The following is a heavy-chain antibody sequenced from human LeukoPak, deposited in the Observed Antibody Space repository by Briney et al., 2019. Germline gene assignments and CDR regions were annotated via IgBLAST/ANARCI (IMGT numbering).Heavy chain of an antibody. CDR1: GGSISSSSYY. V-gene: IGHV4-39*01. CDR3: ARHAFYYGSGSDWFYP. Sequence: SETLSLTCTVSGGSISSSSYYWGWIRQPPGKGLGWIGSIYYSGSTYYNPSLKSRVTISVDTSKNQFFLELGSVTAADTAVYYCARHAFYYGSGSDWFYPWGQGTLVTVSS. J-gene: IGHJ5*02. D-gene: IGHD3-10*01. CDR2: IYYSGST.